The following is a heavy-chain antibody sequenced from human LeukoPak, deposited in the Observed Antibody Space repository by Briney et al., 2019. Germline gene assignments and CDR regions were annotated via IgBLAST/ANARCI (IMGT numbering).Heavy chain of an antibody. J-gene: IGHJ6*03. D-gene: IGHD3-3*01. CDR1: GFTFSNYD. CDR3: ARAAYDFSPGYYYYMDV. V-gene: IGHV3-64*01. CDR2: ISSNGGST. Sequence: GGSLRLSCAASGFTFSNYDMHWVRQAPGKGLEYVSGISSNGGSTYYANSVKGRFTISRDNSKNTLYLQMGSLRAEDMAVYYCARAAYDFSPGYYYYMDVWGKGTTVTVSS.